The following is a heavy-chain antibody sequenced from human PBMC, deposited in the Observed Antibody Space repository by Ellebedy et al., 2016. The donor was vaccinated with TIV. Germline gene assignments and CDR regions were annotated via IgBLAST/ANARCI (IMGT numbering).Heavy chain of an antibody. J-gene: IGHJ4*02. CDR3: TRQGGYDYGREFDY. CDR1: GFAFSGSA. Sequence: GEPLKISCAAPGFAFSGSAIHWVRQASGKGLEWVGRIRSKANNYATIYAASVKGRFIISRDDSKNTAYLQMNSLKTEDTALYFCTRQGGYDYGREFDYWGQGSLVTVSS. CDR2: IRSKANNYAT. D-gene: IGHD5-12*01. V-gene: IGHV3-73*01.